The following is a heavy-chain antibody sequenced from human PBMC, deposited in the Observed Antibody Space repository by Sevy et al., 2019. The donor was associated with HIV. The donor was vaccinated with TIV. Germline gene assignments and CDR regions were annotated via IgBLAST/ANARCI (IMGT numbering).Heavy chain of an antibody. CDR1: GFTFSYAW. CDR3: STDPIIVHLVSDGMDV. D-gene: IGHD2-8*01. Sequence: GGSLRLSCVASGFTFSYAWMSWVRQAPGKGLEWVGRIKSRPDGGTTDYAAPVKGRFTISRDDPKNTLYLQMNSLKIKDTVVYYGSTDPIIVHLVSDGMDVWGQETTVTVSS. V-gene: IGHV3-15*01. CDR2: IKSRPDGGTT. J-gene: IGHJ6*02.